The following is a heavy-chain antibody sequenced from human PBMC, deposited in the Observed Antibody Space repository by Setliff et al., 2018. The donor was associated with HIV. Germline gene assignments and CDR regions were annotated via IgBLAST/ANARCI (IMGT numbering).Heavy chain of an antibody. CDR2: IYYSGST. J-gene: IGHJ6*03. CDR1: GGSISSYY. V-gene: IGHV4-59*01. Sequence: SETLSLTCTVSGGSISSYYWSWIRQPPGKGLEWIGYIYYSGSTNYNPSLKSRVTISVDTSKNQFSLKLSSVTAADTAVYYCARVTYYYDSSGFYYYYYYCMDVWGKGTTVTVSS. D-gene: IGHD3-22*01. CDR3: ARVTYYYDSSGFYYYYYYCMDV.